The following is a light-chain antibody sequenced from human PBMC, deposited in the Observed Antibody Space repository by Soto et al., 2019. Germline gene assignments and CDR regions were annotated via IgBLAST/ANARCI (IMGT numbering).Light chain of an antibody. CDR3: SSYTTTSTVI. CDR1: SSDIGYYNY. Sequence: QSALTQPASVSGSPGQSITISCTGTSSDIGYYNYVSWYQQHPGKAPKLMIYDVSSRPSGVSNRFSGSKSGNTASLTISGLQAEDEADYYCSSYTTTSTVIFGGGTQLTVL. V-gene: IGLV2-14*01. CDR2: DVS. J-gene: IGLJ7*01.